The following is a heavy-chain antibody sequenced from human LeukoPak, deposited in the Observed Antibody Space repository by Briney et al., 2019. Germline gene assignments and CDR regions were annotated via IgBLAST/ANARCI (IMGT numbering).Heavy chain of an antibody. V-gene: IGHV1-18*01. CDR2: ISVYNDNT. Sequence: GASVKVSCKASGYTFTSYGISWVRQAPGQGLEWMGWISVYNDNTNYAQKLQGRVTMTTDTSTSTAYMDLRSLGSDDTAVYYCARLEFAGTHYFDYWGQGTLVSVS. D-gene: IGHD1-1*01. J-gene: IGHJ4*02. CDR1: GYTFTSYG. CDR3: ARLEFAGTHYFDY.